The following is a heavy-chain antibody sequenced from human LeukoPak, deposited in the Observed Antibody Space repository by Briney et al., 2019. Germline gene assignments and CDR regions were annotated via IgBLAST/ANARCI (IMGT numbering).Heavy chain of an antibody. V-gene: IGHV3-23*01. CDR3: AKDGDRWLQSSSYFDY. J-gene: IGHJ4*02. D-gene: IGHD5-24*01. Sequence: GGSLRLSCAASGFTFSSYAMSWVRQAPGKGLEWVSAISGSGGSTYYADSVKGRFTISRDNSKNTLYLQMNSLRAEDTAVYYCAKDGDRWLQSSSYFDYWGQGTLVTVSS. CDR1: GFTFSSYA. CDR2: ISGSGGST.